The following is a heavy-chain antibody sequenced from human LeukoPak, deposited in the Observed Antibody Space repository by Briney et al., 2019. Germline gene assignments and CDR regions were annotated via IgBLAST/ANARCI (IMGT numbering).Heavy chain of an antibody. CDR2: IYHSGST. V-gene: IGHV4-38-2*02. CDR3: ARDPYCSSTSCPTFDY. J-gene: IGHJ4*02. D-gene: IGHD2-2*01. CDR1: GYSISSGYY. Sequence: SETLSLTCTVSGYSISSGYYWGWIRKPPGKGLEWLGSIYHSGSTYYNPSLKSRVTISVDTSENQFSLKLSSVTAADTAVYYCARDPYCSSTSCPTFDYWGQGALVTVSS.